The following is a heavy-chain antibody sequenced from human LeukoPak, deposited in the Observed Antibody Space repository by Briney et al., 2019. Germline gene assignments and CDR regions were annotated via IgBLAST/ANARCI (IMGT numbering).Heavy chain of an antibody. Sequence: ASVKVSCKASGYTFTGYYMHWVRQAPGQGLEWMGWINPNSGGTNYAQKFQGRVTMTRDTSISTAYMELSRLRSDDTAVYYCARTGNYGDYVYAFDIWGQGTMVTVSS. D-gene: IGHD4-17*01. J-gene: IGHJ3*02. CDR3: ARTGNYGDYVYAFDI. V-gene: IGHV1-2*02. CDR2: INPNSGGT. CDR1: GYTFTGYY.